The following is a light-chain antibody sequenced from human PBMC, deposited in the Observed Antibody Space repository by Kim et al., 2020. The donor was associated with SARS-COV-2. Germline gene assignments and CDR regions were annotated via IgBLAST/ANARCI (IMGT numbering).Light chain of an antibody. CDR3: QQLNSYPLT. Sequence: IQLTQSPSSLFASVGDRVTITCRASQGINNFLAWYQQKPGIAPKLLIYAASTLQSGVPSRFSGNGSGTEFTLTITSLQPEDFATYYCQQLNSYPLTFGGGTKVDIK. J-gene: IGKJ4*01. CDR1: QGINNF. V-gene: IGKV1-9*01. CDR2: AAS.